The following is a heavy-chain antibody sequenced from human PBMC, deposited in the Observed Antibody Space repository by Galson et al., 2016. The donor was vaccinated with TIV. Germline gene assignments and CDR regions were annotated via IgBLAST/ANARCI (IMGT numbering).Heavy chain of an antibody. CDR1: GGSVYSADYY. CDR3: ARWGAYGDYRYGYFDY. CDR2: IFFTGST. D-gene: IGHD4-17*01. Sequence: TLSLTCTVSGGSVYSADYYWSWIRQSPGKGLEWIAYIFFTGSTHSNTSLKRRVSMSVDTSKNQFSLKLTSVTAADTAVYYCARWGAYGDYRYGYFDYWGRGALVTVSS. V-gene: IGHV4-30-4*08. J-gene: IGHJ4*02.